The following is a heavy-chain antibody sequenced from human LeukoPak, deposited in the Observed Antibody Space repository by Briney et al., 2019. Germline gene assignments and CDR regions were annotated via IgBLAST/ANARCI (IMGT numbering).Heavy chain of an antibody. CDR3: ARGAYGDDAFDI. CDR2: TRNKANSYTT. CDR1: GFTFSDHY. Sequence: PGGSLRLSCAASGFTFSDHYMDWVRQAPGKGLEWVGRTRNKANSYTTEYAASVKGRFTISRDDSKNSLYLQMSSLKTEDTAVYYCARGAYGDDAFDIWGQGTMVTVSS. J-gene: IGHJ3*02. V-gene: IGHV3-72*01. D-gene: IGHD4-17*01.